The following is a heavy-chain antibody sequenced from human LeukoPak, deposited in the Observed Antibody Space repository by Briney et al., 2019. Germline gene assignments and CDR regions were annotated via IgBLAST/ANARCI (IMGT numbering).Heavy chain of an antibody. V-gene: IGHV4-38-2*02. CDR1: SYSIPGVYY. D-gene: IGHD3-10*01. CDR2: INLSGHT. CDR3: ARAPPNENYGSGSYSDY. Sequence: SETLSLTCSVSSYSIPGVYYWGWIRQSPGKWLEWIGSINLSGHTYYNPSLKGRITMSVDTSKNQFSLKLSPVTAADNAVYYCARAPPNENYGSGSYSDYWGQGTLVTVSS. J-gene: IGHJ4*02.